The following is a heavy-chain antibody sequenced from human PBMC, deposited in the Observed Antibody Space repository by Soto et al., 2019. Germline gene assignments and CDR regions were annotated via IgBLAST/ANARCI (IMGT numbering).Heavy chain of an antibody. J-gene: IGHJ4*02. CDR2: ISYDGSNK. CDR3: AKDRSLVRGPMPY. CDR1: GFTFSSYG. D-gene: IGHD3-10*01. Sequence: LRLSCAASGFTFSSYGMHWVRQAPGKGLEWVAVISYDGSNKYYADSVKGRFTTSRDNSKNTLYLQMNSLRAEDTAVYYCAKDRSLVRGPMPYWGQGTLVTVSS. V-gene: IGHV3-30*18.